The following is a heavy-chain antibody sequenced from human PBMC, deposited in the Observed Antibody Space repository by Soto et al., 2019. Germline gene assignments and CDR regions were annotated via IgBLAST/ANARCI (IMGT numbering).Heavy chain of an antibody. CDR1: GVPFRSYG. CDR2: ISFDGSNK. D-gene: IGHD3-10*01. CDR3: VGGQYYFDY. V-gene: IGHV3-30*03. Sequence: QVQLVESGGGVVQPGRSLRLSCAASGVPFRSYGMHWVREAPGKGLEWVAVISFDGSNKYYADSVKGRFTISRDNSASTAYLQMNSLRPEDTALYYCVGGQYYFDYRGPGTLGTVSP. J-gene: IGHJ4*02.